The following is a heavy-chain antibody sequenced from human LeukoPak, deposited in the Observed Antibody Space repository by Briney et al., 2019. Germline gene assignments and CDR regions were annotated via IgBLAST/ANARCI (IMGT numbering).Heavy chain of an antibody. Sequence: GGSLRLSCAASGFTFSSYGMHWVRQAPGKGLEWVAFIRYDGSNKYYADSVKGRFTISRDNSKNTLYLQMNSLRAEDTAVYYCAKDWPYSGSSLLAYWGQGTLVTVSS. J-gene: IGHJ4*02. D-gene: IGHD1-26*01. CDR1: GFTFSSYG. V-gene: IGHV3-30*02. CDR3: AKDWPYSGSSLLAY. CDR2: IRYDGSNK.